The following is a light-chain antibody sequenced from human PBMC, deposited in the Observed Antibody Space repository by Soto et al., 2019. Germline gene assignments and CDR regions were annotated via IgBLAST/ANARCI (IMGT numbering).Light chain of an antibody. CDR1: QSVSSY. V-gene: IGKV3-11*01. CDR3: QQRSNWPPRT. CDR2: DAS. Sequence: EIVLTQSPATLSLSPGERATLSCRASQSVSSYLAWYQQKPGQAPRLLIYDASNRATGIPARFSGSGSGTDVPLTISSLEPEDFSVYYCQQRSNWPPRTFGQGTKVEIK. J-gene: IGKJ1*01.